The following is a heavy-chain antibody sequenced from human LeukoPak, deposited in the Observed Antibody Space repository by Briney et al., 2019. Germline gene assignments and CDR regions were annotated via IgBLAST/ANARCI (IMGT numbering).Heavy chain of an antibody. CDR3: ARDASALY. V-gene: IGHV3-7*01. J-gene: IGHJ4*02. CDR1: GFTLNIHW. D-gene: IGHD6-19*01. CDR2: IQPDGSEK. Sequence: GGSLRLSCAVPGFTLNIHWMACVRQAPGEGLEWVATIQPDGSEKYYSDSVKGRFTISRDNSRDSVYLQMNSLRDDDTSIYYCARDASALYWGRGTLVTVSS.